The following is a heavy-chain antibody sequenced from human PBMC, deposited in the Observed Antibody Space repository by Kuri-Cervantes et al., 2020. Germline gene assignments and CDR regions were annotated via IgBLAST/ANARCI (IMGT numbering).Heavy chain of an antibody. CDR1: GFMFDAFA. J-gene: IGHJ4*02. V-gene: IGHV3-9*01. D-gene: IGHD3-9*01. CDR3: TKTAWTYSDVLTSHAGDFFDL. CDR2: ISWNSGNI. Sequence: GGSLRLSCAASGFMFDAFAMHWVRQPPGKGLEWVSGISWNSGNIVYADSVKGRFTISRDNAKHSLYLQMNRLRAEDTALYFCTKTAWTYSDVLTSHAGDFFDLWGQGTLVTVSS.